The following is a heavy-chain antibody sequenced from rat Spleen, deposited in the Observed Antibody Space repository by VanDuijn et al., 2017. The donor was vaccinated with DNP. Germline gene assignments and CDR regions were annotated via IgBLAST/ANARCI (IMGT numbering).Heavy chain of an antibody. V-gene: IGHV5-20*01. CDR1: GFTFSDYN. J-gene: IGHJ2*01. CDR2: ISYDGGHT. D-gene: IGHD1-12*03. Sequence: EVQLVESGGNLVQPGRSRKLSCAASGFTFSDYNMAWVRQAPKKGLEWVASISYDGGHTDYGDSVKGRFTISRDNAKSSLYLQMDSLRSEDTATYDCTTWGWLLDLDAWGQGVMVTVSS. CDR3: TTWGWLLDLDA.